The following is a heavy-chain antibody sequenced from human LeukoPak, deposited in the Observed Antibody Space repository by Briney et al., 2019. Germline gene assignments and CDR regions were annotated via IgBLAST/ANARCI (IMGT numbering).Heavy chain of an antibody. CDR3: ARIGTKWLVQEAFDI. J-gene: IGHJ3*02. CDR2: IYTSGST. D-gene: IGHD6-19*01. Sequence: PSETLSLTCTVSGGSISSYYWSWIRQPAGKGLEWIGRIYTSGSTNYNPSLKSRVTMSVDTSKNQFSLKLSSVTAADTAVYYCARIGTKWLVQEAFDIWGQGTMVTVSS. V-gene: IGHV4-4*07. CDR1: GGSISSYY.